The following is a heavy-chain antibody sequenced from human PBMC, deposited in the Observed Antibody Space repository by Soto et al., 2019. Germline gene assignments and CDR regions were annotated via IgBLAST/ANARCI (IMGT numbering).Heavy chain of an antibody. CDR3: ARGSKDSYPGSRIFDF. J-gene: IGHJ4*02. V-gene: IGHV3-74*01. Sequence: GGSLRLSCAASGFVFEMYWMHWVRQTPGKGPEWVSRISDDGARTDYADSVKGRFTISRDNSKNTLYLQMSSLRAEDSAIYYCARGSKDSYPGSRIFDFWGRGTLVTVSS. D-gene: IGHD3-10*01. CDR1: GFVFEMYW. CDR2: ISDDGART.